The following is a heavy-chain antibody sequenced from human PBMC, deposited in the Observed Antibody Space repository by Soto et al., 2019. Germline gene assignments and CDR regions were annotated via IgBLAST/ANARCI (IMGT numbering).Heavy chain of an antibody. CDR2: IWYDGSHT. V-gene: IGHV3-33*01. Sequence: QVQLVESGGGVVQPGRSLRHSCAASGFIFKHHAMHWVRQAAGKGLEWVAQIWYDGSHTYYTDSVKGRFTISRNNLKDMVYLQMDSLRAEDTAVYYCARDGQQLAPYALDVWGQGTTVTVSS. CDR1: GFIFKHHA. D-gene: IGHD1-1*01. J-gene: IGHJ6*02. CDR3: ARDGQQLAPYALDV.